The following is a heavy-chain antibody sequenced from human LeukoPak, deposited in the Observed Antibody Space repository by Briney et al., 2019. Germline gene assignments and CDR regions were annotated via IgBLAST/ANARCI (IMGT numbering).Heavy chain of an antibody. CDR3: ARDWGYYYDTPYYYGTDV. Sequence: PGGSLRLSCAASGFSFSSYSMNWVRQAPGKGLEWVSYISRSSSTIYYADSVKGRFTISRDNAENSLYLQMNSLRAEDTAVYYCARDWGYYYDTPYYYGTDVWGQGTTVTVSS. V-gene: IGHV3-48*04. D-gene: IGHD3-22*01. CDR1: GFSFSSYS. J-gene: IGHJ6*02. CDR2: ISRSSSTI.